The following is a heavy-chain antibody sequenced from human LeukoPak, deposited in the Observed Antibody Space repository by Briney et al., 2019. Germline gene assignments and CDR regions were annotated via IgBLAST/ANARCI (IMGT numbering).Heavy chain of an antibody. D-gene: IGHD6-13*01. CDR2: INQNGGEN. CDR1: GFTFSDYW. V-gene: IGHV3-7*01. Sequence: GGSLRLSCAVSGFTFSDYWMNWVRQAPGKGLEWVASINQNGGENYYVDSVKGRFTISRDNPRNSLYLQMSSLRAEETAVYYCARDGTAPGLYFDLWGQGALVTVSS. J-gene: IGHJ4*01. CDR3: ARDGTAPGLYFDL.